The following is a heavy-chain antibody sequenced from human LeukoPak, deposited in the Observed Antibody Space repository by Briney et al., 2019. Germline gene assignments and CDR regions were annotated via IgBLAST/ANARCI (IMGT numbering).Heavy chain of an antibody. J-gene: IGHJ4*02. D-gene: IGHD5-18*01. CDR2: INGNGAST. V-gene: IGHV3-23*01. CDR1: GFTFNNHA. Sequence: QTGGSLRLSCAASGFTFNNHAMSWVRQAPGEGLEWVSGINGNGASTYYSDSVKGRFTISRDNSRNTLYLQMSSLRAEDTAIYYCAKDQGYSYYYLDYWGQGTLVTVSS. CDR3: AKDQGYSYYYLDY.